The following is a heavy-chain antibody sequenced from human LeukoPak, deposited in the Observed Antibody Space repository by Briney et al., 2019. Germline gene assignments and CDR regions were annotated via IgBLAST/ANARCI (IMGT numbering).Heavy chain of an antibody. D-gene: IGHD2-2*01. CDR3: AREIVVVPSAMGFYP. Sequence: GASVKVSCKASGYTFTTYYIHWVRQAPGQGLEWMGVINPSGGSTSLAQKFQARLTMTRDTSTSTVYMELSGLSSEDTAVYYCAREIVVVPSAMGFYPWGQGTLVTVSS. V-gene: IGHV1-46*01. CDR1: GYTFTTYY. CDR2: INPSGGST. J-gene: IGHJ5*02.